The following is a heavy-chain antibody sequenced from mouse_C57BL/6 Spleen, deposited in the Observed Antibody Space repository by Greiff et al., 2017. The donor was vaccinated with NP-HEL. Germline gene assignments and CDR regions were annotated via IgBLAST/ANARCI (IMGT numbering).Heavy chain of an antibody. J-gene: IGHJ2*01. CDR2: ISYDGSN. V-gene: IGHV3-6*01. Sequence: VQLKESGPGLVKPSQSLSLTCSVTGYSITSGYYWNWIRQFPGNKLEWMGYISYDGSNNYNPSLKNRISITRDTSKNQFFLKLNSVTTEDTATYYCARVPLTVVATGNYFDYWGQGTTLTVSS. CDR1: GYSITSGYY. D-gene: IGHD1-1*01. CDR3: ARVPLTVVATGNYFDY.